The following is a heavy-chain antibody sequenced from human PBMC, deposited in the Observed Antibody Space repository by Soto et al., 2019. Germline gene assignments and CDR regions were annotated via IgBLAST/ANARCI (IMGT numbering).Heavy chain of an antibody. J-gene: IGHJ4*01. CDR2: IHYSGST. D-gene: IGHD3-10*01. CDR1: GYSISNGGYY. V-gene: IGHV4-31*11. CDR3: ARVRGSGSYAAYYFDS. Sequence: SETLSLTCAVSGYSISNGGYYWNWVRQHPGKGLEWIGYIHYSGSTWYNPSLESRVTISVDTSKDQFSLKLRSVTAADTAVYYCARVRGSGSYAAYYFDSWGQGTLVTV.